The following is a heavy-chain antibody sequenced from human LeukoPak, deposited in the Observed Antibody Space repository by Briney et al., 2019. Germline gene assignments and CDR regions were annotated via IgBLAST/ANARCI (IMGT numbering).Heavy chain of an antibody. Sequence: GASVKVSCKASGYTFTGYYMHWVRLAPGQGLEWMGWINPNSGGTNYAQKFQGRVTMTRDTSISTAYMELSRLRSDDTAVYYCARDLSPVEAWGYYWGQGTLVTVSS. CDR1: GYTFTGYY. V-gene: IGHV1-2*02. J-gene: IGHJ4*02. D-gene: IGHD2/OR15-2a*01. CDR2: INPNSGGT. CDR3: ARDLSPVEAWGYY.